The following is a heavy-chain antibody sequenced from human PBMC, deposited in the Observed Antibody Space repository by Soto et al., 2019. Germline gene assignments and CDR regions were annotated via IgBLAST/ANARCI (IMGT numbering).Heavy chain of an antibody. CDR1: GGSISSYY. J-gene: IGHJ5*02. V-gene: IGHV4-59*08. Sequence: QVQLQESGPGLVKPSETLSLTCTVSGGSISSYYWSWIRQPPGKGLEWIGYIYYSGSTNYNPSLKSRVTITVDTSKNQFSLKLSSVTAADTAAYYCARHSSPYSSRRTYNWYDPWGQGSLVTVSS. CDR3: ARHSSPYSSRRTYNWYDP. D-gene: IGHD6-13*01. CDR2: IYYSGST.